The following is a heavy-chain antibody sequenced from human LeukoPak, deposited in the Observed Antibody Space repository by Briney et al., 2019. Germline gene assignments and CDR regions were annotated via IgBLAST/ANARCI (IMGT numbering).Heavy chain of an antibody. V-gene: IGHV3-30*02. CDR1: GFTFSSFG. CDR2: IRFDGHNK. Sequence: PGGSLRLSCAASGFTFSSFGMHWVRQAPGKGLEWVAFIRFDGHNKYYADSVKGRFTISRDNSKNTLYLQMNSLRAEDTAVYYCAREMDRMDAFDIWGQGTMVTVSS. CDR3: AREMDRMDAFDI. D-gene: IGHD2-8*01. J-gene: IGHJ3*02.